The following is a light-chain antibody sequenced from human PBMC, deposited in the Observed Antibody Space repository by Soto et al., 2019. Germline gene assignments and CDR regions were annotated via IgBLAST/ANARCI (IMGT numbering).Light chain of an antibody. CDR1: QSIDTW. Sequence: IQMTQSPSILSASVGDRVTITCRASQSIDTWLAWHQQKPGKAPKLLISKASNLESGVPSRFSGSGSGTEFTLTISSLQPDDFATYYCQQYNSYRAFGQGTKVEIK. J-gene: IGKJ1*01. CDR2: KAS. CDR3: QQYNSYRA. V-gene: IGKV1-5*03.